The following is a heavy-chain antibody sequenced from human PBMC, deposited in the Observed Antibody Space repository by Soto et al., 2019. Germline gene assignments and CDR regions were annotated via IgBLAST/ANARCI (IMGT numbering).Heavy chain of an antibody. CDR3: ARDGYCSGGSCYSVPVFDY. J-gene: IGHJ4*02. Sequence: QVQLVESGGGVVQPGWSLRLSCAASGFTFSSYGMHWVRQAPGKGLEWVAVIWYDGSNKYYADSVKGRFTISRDNSKNTLYLQMNSLRAEDTAVYYCARDGYCSGGSCYSVPVFDYWGKGTLGTVSS. D-gene: IGHD2-15*01. CDR2: IWYDGSNK. CDR1: GFTFSSYG. V-gene: IGHV3-33*01.